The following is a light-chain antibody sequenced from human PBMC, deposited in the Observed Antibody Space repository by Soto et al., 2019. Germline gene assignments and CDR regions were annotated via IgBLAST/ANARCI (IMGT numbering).Light chain of an antibody. Sequence: ETVMTQSPATLSVSPGERATLSCRASQSLSSNLAWYQHKPGQPPRLLIYGASTRATGAPARFSGSGSGTEFTLTISSLQSEDVAVYYCQQYNNWPRGTFGQGTKVDIK. CDR1: QSLSSN. J-gene: IGKJ1*01. CDR3: QQYNNWPRGT. V-gene: IGKV3-15*01. CDR2: GAS.